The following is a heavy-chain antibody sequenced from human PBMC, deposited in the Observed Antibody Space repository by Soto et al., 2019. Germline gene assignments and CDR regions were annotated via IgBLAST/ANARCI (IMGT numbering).Heavy chain of an antibody. J-gene: IGHJ4*02. V-gene: IGHV3-11*01. CDR1: GFTFSDYY. Sequence: QVQLVESGGGLVKPGGSLRLSCAASGFTFSDYYMNWIRQAPGKGLEWVSYISSGAITIYYADSVKGRFTISRDNAKKSRYLQMNSLRAEDTAVYYCAGQYSSSSVEFCGQGTLVTVSS. CDR3: AGQYSSSSVEF. D-gene: IGHD6-6*01. CDR2: ISSGAITI.